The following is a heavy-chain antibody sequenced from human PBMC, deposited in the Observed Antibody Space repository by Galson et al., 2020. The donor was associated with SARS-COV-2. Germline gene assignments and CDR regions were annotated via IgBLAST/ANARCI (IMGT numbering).Heavy chain of an antibody. J-gene: IGHJ5*02. CDR3: AKDLRRYGDYGWFDP. CDR2: ISYDGNDK. CDR1: GFTFSDYG. V-gene: IGHV3-30*18. D-gene: IGHD4-17*01. Sequence: GGSLRLSCAASGFTFSDYGIHWVRLAPGKGLEWVAVISYDGNDKYYSDSVKGRFTISRDNSKNTLYLQMNSLRTEDTAVYYCAKDLRRYGDYGWFDPWGQGTLVTVSS.